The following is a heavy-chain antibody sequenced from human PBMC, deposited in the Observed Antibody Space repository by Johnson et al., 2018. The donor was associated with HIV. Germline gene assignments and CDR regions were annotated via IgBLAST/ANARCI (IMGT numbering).Heavy chain of an antibody. CDR3: ARIAAAAIDAFDI. D-gene: IGHD6-13*01. Sequence: VQLVESGGGLVQPGGSPRLSCAASGFTFSSYWMSWVRQAPGKGLEWVANIKQDGSEKYYVDSVKGRFTISRDNAKNSLYLQMNSQRAEDTDVYYCARIAAAAIDAFDIWGQGTMVTVSS. CDR1: GFTFSSYW. J-gene: IGHJ3*02. V-gene: IGHV3-7*01. CDR2: IKQDGSEK.